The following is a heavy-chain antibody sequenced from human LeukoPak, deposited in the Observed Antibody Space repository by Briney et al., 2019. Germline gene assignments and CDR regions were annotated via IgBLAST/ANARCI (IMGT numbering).Heavy chain of an antibody. D-gene: IGHD6-13*01. V-gene: IGHV3-21*01. Sequence: GGSLRLSCVASGFTFSSYTMNWVRQAPGKGLEWVSSISSSSSYIYYADSVKGRFTISRDNAKNSLYLQMNSLRAEDTAVYYCARAIAAAGTGVNYWGQGTLVTVSS. CDR1: GFTFSSYT. CDR2: ISSSSSYI. J-gene: IGHJ4*02. CDR3: ARAIAAAGTGVNY.